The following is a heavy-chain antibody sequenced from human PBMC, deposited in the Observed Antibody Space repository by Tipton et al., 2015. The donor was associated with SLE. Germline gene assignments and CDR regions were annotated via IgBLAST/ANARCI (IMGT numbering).Heavy chain of an antibody. CDR1: GGSISSGGYS. Sequence: TLSLTCAVSGGSISSGGYSWSWIRQPPGKGLEWIGYIYHSGSTYYNPSLKSRVTISVDRSKNQFSLKLSSVTAADTAVYYCARGSGYSGYERDFDYWGQGTLVTASS. D-gene: IGHD5-12*01. CDR2: IYHSGST. J-gene: IGHJ4*02. V-gene: IGHV4-30-2*01. CDR3: ARGSGYSGYERDFDY.